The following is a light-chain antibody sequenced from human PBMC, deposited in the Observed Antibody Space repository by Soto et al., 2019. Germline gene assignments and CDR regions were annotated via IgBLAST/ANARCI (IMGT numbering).Light chain of an antibody. CDR1: SSDVGGYNY. J-gene: IGLJ1*01. Sequence: QSALTQPASVSGYPGQSITISCSGRSSDVGGYNYVSWYQQHPGKAPTFMIYEVSRRPSGVSNRFSGSKSGNTASLTVSGLQAEDEAEYYCSSYTTSNTYVFGTGTKVTVL. V-gene: IGLV2-14*01. CDR2: EVS. CDR3: SSYTTSNTYV.